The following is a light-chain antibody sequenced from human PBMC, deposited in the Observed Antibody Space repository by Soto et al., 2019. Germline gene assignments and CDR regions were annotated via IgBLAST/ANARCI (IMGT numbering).Light chain of an antibody. CDR2: GAS. CDR1: QSVRAN. V-gene: IGKV3-15*01. Sequence: EIVMTQSPATLSVSPGERATVSCRASQSVRANVAWYQQKPGQAPRLLIYGASTRATGVPARFSGSWSGTEFTLTISSLQSEDFSLYYCQQYNSWPPLTFGGGTKVEIK. CDR3: QQYNSWPPLT. J-gene: IGKJ4*01.